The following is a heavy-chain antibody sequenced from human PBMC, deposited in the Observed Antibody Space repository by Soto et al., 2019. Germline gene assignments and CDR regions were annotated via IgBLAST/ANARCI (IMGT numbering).Heavy chain of an antibody. CDR2: TYYRSKWYN. V-gene: IGHV6-1*01. D-gene: IGHD2-2*02. Sequence: SQSLSVTCAISGRSGARNSSSWNWIRQSPSRGLEWLGRTYYRSKWYNDYAVSVKSRITINPDTSKNQFSLQLNSVTPEDTAVYYCASEFYCSSTSCYTNHDAFDIWGQGTMVTVSS. J-gene: IGHJ3*02. CDR3: ASEFYCSSTSCYTNHDAFDI. CDR1: GRSGARNSSS.